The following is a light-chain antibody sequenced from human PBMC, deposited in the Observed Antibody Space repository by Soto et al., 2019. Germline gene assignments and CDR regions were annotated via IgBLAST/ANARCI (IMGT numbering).Light chain of an antibody. J-gene: IGKJ5*01. V-gene: IGKV1-39*01. CDR2: AAS. Sequence: IQLTQSQSSLSASVGDRVTITFGASQSINTYLNWYQQRPGQAPNLLIYAASSLHSGIPSRFSGSGSGTDFTLTISSLEPEDFATYYCQQRYGSLVTFGQGTRLEIK. CDR1: QSINTY. CDR3: QQRYGSLVT.